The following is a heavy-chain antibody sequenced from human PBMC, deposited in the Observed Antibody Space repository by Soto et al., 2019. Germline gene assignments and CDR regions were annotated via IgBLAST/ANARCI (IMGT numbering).Heavy chain of an antibody. CDR3: ARVAKYCSSTSCERDSGWFDP. CDR2: INPNSGGT. CDR1: GYTFTGYY. D-gene: IGHD2-2*01. V-gene: IGHV1-2*04. Sequence: ASVKVSCKASGYTFTGYYMHWVRQAPGQGLEWMGWINPNSGGTNYAQKFQGWVTMTRDTSISTAYMELSRLRSDDTAVYYCARVAKYCSSTSCERDSGWFDPWGQGTLVTVSS. J-gene: IGHJ5*02.